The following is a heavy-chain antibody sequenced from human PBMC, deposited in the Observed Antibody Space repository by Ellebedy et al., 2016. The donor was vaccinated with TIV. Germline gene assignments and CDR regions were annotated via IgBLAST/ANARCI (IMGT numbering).Heavy chain of an antibody. J-gene: IGHJ4*02. Sequence: ASVKVSCXASGYTFTDYYIHWVRQAPGQGLEWLGWISVYNGDTIYAQKVQGRVTMTTDTSTSTAYMELRSLRSDDTALYYCARARGDYGDFYSFYLDYWGQGTLVTVSS. CDR1: GYTFTDYY. CDR2: ISVYNGDT. CDR3: ARARGDYGDFYSFYLDY. D-gene: IGHD4-17*01. V-gene: IGHV1-18*04.